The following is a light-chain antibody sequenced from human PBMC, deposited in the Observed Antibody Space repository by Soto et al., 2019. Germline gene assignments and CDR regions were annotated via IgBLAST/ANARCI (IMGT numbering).Light chain of an antibody. CDR3: QQYNNWPPDRT. Sequence: EIVMTQSPSTLSVSPGERATLSCRASQSVSSDLAWYQQKPGQAPRLLIYGASTRATGIPARFSGSGSGTGLNLTLSSLQSEDFAIYFCQQYNNWPPDRTFGQGTKVEIK. J-gene: IGKJ1*01. CDR2: GAS. CDR1: QSVSSD. V-gene: IGKV3-15*01.